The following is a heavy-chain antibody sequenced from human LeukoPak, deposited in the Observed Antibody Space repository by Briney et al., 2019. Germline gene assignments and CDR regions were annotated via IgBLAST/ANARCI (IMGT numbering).Heavy chain of an antibody. CDR2: IYHSGST. D-gene: IGHD3-10*01. Sequence: SETLSLTCTVSGYSISSGYYWGWIRQPPGKGLEWIGSIYHSGSTYYNPSLKSRVTISVDTSKNQFSLKLSSVTAADTAVYYCARDLDGSGSYRYNWFDPWGQGTLVTVSS. CDR1: GYSISSGYY. J-gene: IGHJ5*02. V-gene: IGHV4-38-2*02. CDR3: ARDLDGSGSYRYNWFDP.